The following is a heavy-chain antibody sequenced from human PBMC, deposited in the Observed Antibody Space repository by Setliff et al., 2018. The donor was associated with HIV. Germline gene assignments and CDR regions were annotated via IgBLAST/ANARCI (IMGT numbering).Heavy chain of an antibody. CDR3: ARVRLYNSALDY. CDR2: ISSRGSVI. Sequence: GGSLRLSCAASGFTFGDYYMTWIRQAPKKGLECVAYISSRGSVIQYADSVKGRFTLSRDTSKNTLSLQMNTLRPEDTAVYYCARVRLYNSALDYWGQGTLVTVSS. V-gene: IGHV3-11*04. D-gene: IGHD3-22*01. CDR1: GFTFGDYY. J-gene: IGHJ4*02.